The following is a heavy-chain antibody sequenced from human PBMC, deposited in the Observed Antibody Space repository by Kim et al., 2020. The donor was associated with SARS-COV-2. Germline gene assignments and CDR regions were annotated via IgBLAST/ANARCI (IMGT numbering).Heavy chain of an antibody. D-gene: IGHD3-22*01. Sequence: GESLKISCKGSGYSFTSYWIGWVRQMPGKGLEWMGIIYPGDSDTRYSPSFQGQVTISADKSISTAYLQWSSLKASDTAMYYCAIHIYYDSSGYLPAGWFDTRGQGTLVTVSS. CDR3: AIHIYYDSSGYLPAGWFDT. CDR2: IYPGDSDT. CDR1: GYSFTSYW. J-gene: IGHJ5*02. V-gene: IGHV5-51*01.